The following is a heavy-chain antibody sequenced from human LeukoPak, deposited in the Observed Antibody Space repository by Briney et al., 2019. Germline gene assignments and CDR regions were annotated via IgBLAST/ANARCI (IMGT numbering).Heavy chain of an antibody. V-gene: IGHV3-48*02. CDR1: GFDFSTYS. CDR2: ISSSSSNI. D-gene: IGHD4-23*01. Sequence: GGSLRLSCAASGFDFSTYSIDWVRQAPGKGLEWVSYISSSSSNIYHADSVKGRFTISRDNAKNSLHLQMNSLRDEDTAVYYCARGRNAGGPYYSDYWGQGTLVTVSS. CDR3: ARGRNAGGPYYSDY. J-gene: IGHJ4*02.